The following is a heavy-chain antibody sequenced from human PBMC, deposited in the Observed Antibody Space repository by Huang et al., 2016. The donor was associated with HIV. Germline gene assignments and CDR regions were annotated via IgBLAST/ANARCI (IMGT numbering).Heavy chain of an antibody. CDR1: GGSISSYY. Sequence: QVQLQESGPGLVKPSETLSLTCTVSGGSISSYYWRWIRQPPGKGLDWIGYIHYRGSTNYNPSLKRRVTTSVDTSKNQFFLKLSSVTAADTAVYYCARGGPYSRDYYYYGMDVWGQGTTVTVSS. J-gene: IGHJ6*02. CDR2: IHYRGST. D-gene: IGHD6-13*01. V-gene: IGHV4-59*01. CDR3: ARGGPYSRDYYYYGMDV.